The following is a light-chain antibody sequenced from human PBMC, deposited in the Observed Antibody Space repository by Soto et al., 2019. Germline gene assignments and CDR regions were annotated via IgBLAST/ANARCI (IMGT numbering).Light chain of an antibody. V-gene: IGKV3D-15*01. CDR3: QQYSSSSIT. Sequence: EIVMTQSPFTLSASVGESATLSCRASQSVSILLAWYQQKPGQAPSLLIYGTSTRVTGIPDRFSGGGSGTDFSLTISRLHPDDFAAYYCQQYSSSSITFGQGTRLEI. J-gene: IGKJ5*01. CDR1: QSVSIL. CDR2: GTS.